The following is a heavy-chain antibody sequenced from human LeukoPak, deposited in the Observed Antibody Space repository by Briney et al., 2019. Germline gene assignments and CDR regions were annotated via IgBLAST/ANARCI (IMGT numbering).Heavy chain of an antibody. J-gene: IGHJ6*02. V-gene: IGHV1-18*01. CDR1: GYTFTSYG. D-gene: IGHD3-10*01. CDR2: ISAYNGNT. CDR3: ARVGSGSYYNPRNYYYGMDV. Sequence: ASVKVSCKASGYTFTSYGISWVRQAPGQGLEWMGWISAYNGNTNYAQKLQGRVAMTTDTSTSTAYMELRSLRSDDTAVYYCARVGSGSYYNPRNYYYGMDVWGQGTTVTVSS.